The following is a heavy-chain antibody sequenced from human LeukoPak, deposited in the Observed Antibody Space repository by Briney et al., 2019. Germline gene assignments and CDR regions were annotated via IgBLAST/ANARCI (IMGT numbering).Heavy chain of an antibody. J-gene: IGHJ6*04. Sequence: SETLSLTCAVYDGSFSGYYWSWIRQPPGKGLEWIGEINHSGSTNYNPSLKSRVTISVDTSKNQFSLKLSSVTAADTAVYYCASQRRMYYGSGRNGMDVWGKGTTVTVSS. CDR1: DGSFSGYY. CDR2: INHSGST. CDR3: ASQRRMYYGSGRNGMDV. V-gene: IGHV4-34*01. D-gene: IGHD3-10*01.